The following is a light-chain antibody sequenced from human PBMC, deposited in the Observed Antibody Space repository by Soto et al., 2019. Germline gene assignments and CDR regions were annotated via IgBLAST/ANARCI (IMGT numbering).Light chain of an antibody. J-gene: IGKJ1*01. CDR3: QQYNGNSRT. CDR1: QSIGTG. V-gene: IGKV1-5*03. CDR2: EAS. Sequence: DIQMTQSPSTLSASVGDRITITCRASQSIGTGLAWYQQRPGIAPKLLIYEASTLQSGVPSRFSGSGSGTEFSLTLNSLQPDDFATYYCQQYNGNSRTFGQGTKVEI.